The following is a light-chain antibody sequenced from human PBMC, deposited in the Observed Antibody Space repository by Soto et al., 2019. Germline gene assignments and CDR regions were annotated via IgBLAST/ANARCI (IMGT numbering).Light chain of an antibody. J-gene: IGLJ1*01. V-gene: IGLV2-18*02. Sequence: QSVLTQPPSVSGSPGQSVTISCTGTSSDVGSYNGVSWYQQPPGTAPKLIIYEGSTRPSGVPDRFSGSKSGNTASLTISGVQAEDEADYYCNSYTISGTYVFGTGTKLTVL. CDR1: SSDVGSYNG. CDR2: EGS. CDR3: NSYTISGTYV.